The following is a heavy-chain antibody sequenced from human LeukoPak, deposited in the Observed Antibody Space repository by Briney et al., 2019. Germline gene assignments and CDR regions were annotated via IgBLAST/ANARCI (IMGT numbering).Heavy chain of an antibody. Sequence: ASVKVSCKASGYTFTSYGISWVRQAPGQGLEWMGWISAYNGNTNYAQKLQGRVTMTTDTSTSTAYMELRSLRSDDTAVYYCAREPYSSSSGLPGAYFDYWGQGTLVTVSS. V-gene: IGHV1-18*01. CDR2: ISAYNGNT. D-gene: IGHD6-6*01. CDR1: GYTFTSYG. J-gene: IGHJ4*02. CDR3: AREPYSSSSGLPGAYFDY.